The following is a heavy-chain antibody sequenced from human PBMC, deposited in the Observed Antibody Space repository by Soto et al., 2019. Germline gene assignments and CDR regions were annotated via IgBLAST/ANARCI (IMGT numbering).Heavy chain of an antibody. J-gene: IGHJ3*02. D-gene: IGHD6-19*01. CDR3: ASLSSGWYADDAFDI. Sequence: SETLSLTCTVSGGSISSYYWSWIRQPPGKGLEWIGYIYYSGSTNYNPSLKSRVTISVDTSKNQFSLKLSSVTAADTAVYYCASLSSGWYADDAFDIWGQGTMVTVS. CDR2: IYYSGST. CDR1: GGSISSYY. V-gene: IGHV4-59*01.